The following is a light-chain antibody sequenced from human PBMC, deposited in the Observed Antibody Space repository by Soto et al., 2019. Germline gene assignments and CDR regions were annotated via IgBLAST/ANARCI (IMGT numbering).Light chain of an antibody. CDR1: QSISTW. J-gene: IGKJ5*01. CDR2: KAS. Sequence: DIQMTQSPSTLSASVGDRVTITCRASQSISTWLAWYQQKPGRAPNLLIYKASSLESGVPLRFSGGGSGTEFTLTISSLQPDDFATYYCQQYNVFPITFGQGTRLEI. V-gene: IGKV1-5*03. CDR3: QQYNVFPIT.